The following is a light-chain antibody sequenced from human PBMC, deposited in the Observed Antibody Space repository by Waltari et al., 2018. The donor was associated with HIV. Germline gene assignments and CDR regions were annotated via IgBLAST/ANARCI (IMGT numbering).Light chain of an antibody. Sequence: QSVLTQPPSVSGAPGQRVTIPCTGSNSNIGAGYDAHWYQQLPGSAPKLLMFDNRKRPSGVPDRFSGSKSGTSASPVITGLQAADEAVYYCQSYDNSLSNVVFGGGTKLIVL. CDR3: QSYDNSLSNVV. CDR1: NSNIGAGYD. CDR2: DNR. V-gene: IGLV1-40*01. J-gene: IGLJ2*01.